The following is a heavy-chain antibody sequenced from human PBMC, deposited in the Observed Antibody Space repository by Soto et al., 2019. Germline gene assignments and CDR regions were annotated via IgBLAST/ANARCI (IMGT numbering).Heavy chain of an antibody. D-gene: IGHD3-10*01. CDR2: ISAYNGNT. CDR1: GYTFTSYG. J-gene: IGHJ6*02. V-gene: IGHV1-18*04. Sequence: ASVKVSCKASGYTFTSYGISWVRQAPGQGLEWMGWISAYNGNTNYAQKLQGRVTMTTDTSTSTAYMELRSLRSDDTAVYYCAREFSMMVRGVCDTYGMDVWGQGTTVTVSS. CDR3: AREFSMMVRGVCDTYGMDV.